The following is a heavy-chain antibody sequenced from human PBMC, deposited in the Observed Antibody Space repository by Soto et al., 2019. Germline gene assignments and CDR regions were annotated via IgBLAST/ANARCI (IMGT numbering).Heavy chain of an antibody. CDR3: ARQADYGDYGNYYYYMDV. V-gene: IGHV4-59*08. Sequence: SETLSLTCTVSGGSISSYYWSWIRQPPGKGLEWIGYIYYSGSTNYNPSLKSRVTISVDTSKNQFSLKLSSVTAADTAVYYCARQADYGDYGNYYYYMDVWGKGTTVTVSS. CDR1: GGSISSYY. CDR2: IYYSGST. D-gene: IGHD4-17*01. J-gene: IGHJ6*03.